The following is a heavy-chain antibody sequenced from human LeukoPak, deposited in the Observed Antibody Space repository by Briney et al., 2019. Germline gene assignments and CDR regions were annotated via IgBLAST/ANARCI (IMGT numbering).Heavy chain of an antibody. CDR1: GDTISSNSAV. V-gene: IGHV6-1*01. CDR2: TYYRSKWFN. Sequence: PSQTLSLTCAVSGDTISSNSAVWYWFRQSPSRGLEWLGRTYYRSKWFNDYAVSVKSRVIFNPDTSKNLISLHLNSVTPEDTAVYYCARSLDRKMDVWGQGTTVTVSS. CDR3: ARSLDRKMDV. J-gene: IGHJ6*02.